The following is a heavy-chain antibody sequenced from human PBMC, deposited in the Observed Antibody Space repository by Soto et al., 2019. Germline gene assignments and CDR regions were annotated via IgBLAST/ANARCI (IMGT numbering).Heavy chain of an antibody. J-gene: IGHJ4*02. V-gene: IGHV1-18*04. CDR2: ISAYNGNT. CDR3: ARRVGYYDSSGYYYEDYFDY. CDR1: GYTFTRYG. D-gene: IGHD3-22*01. Sequence: QVQLVQSGAEVKKPGASVKVSCKASGYTFTRYGISWVRQAPGQGLEWMGWISAYNGNTNYAQKLQGRVTMTTDTSTSIAYMELRSLRSDDTAVYYCARRVGYYDSSGYYYEDYFDYWGQGTLVTVSS.